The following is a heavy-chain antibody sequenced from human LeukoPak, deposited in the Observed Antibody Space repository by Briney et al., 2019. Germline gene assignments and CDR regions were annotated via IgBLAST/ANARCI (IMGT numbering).Heavy chain of an antibody. V-gene: IGHV3-7*03. CDR3: ANCRDGYNLLDY. Sequence: GGSLRLSCAASGFTFSSYWMNWVRQAPGKGLEWVANIKQDGSETYYVDSVRGRFTISRDNVKSTVYLQMNSLRAEDTAIYYCANCRDGYNLLDYWGQGTLVTVSS. D-gene: IGHD5-24*01. CDR2: IKQDGSET. CDR1: GFTFSSYW. J-gene: IGHJ4*02.